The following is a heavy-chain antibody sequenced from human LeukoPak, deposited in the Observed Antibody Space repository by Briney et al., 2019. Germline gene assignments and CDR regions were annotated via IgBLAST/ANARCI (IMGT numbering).Heavy chain of an antibody. CDR3: ARVPLWFGELLFTIGAFDI. J-gene: IGHJ3*02. Sequence: GASVKVSCKASGGTFSSYAISWVRQAPGQGLEWMGWISAYNGNTNYAQKLQGRVTMTTDTSTSTAYMELRSLRSDDTAVYYCARVPLWFGELLFTIGAFDIWGQGTMVTVSS. V-gene: IGHV1-18*01. CDR2: ISAYNGNT. CDR1: GGTFSSYA. D-gene: IGHD3-10*01.